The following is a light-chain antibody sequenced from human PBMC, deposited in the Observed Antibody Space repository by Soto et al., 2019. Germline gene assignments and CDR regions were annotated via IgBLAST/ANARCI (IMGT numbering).Light chain of an antibody. V-gene: IGKV3-15*01. CDR2: DVS. CDR1: QGVTTN. Sequence: EIVITQSPATLSVSPGERVTLSCRAGQGVTTNFAWYQQKSGQAPRLLIYDVSTRATGVPARFSGTGSETDFTLTISVLQSEDSAVYVCQQYNNWPFSFGQGARREI. J-gene: IGKJ5*01. CDR3: QQYNNWPFS.